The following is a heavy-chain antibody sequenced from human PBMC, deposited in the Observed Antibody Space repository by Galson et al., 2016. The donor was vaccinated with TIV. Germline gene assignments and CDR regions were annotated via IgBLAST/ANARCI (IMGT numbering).Heavy chain of an antibody. V-gene: IGHV3-21*01. J-gene: IGHJ4*02. CDR1: GFSFSSLS. Sequence: SLRLSCAASGFSFSSLSMHWVRQAPGKGLEWVSSISNTGSLKHYPDSLKGQFTISRDNAKNSVFLQMHSLRAEDTAVYYCARDHPQGWGFDCWGQGTLVTVSS. D-gene: IGHD3-16*01. CDR3: ARDHPQGWGFDC. CDR2: ISNTGSLK.